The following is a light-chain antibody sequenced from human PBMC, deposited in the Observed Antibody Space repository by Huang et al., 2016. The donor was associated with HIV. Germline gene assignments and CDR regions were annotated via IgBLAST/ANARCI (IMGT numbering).Light chain of an antibody. V-gene: IGKV3-15*01. CDR1: QSVSSN. Sequence: EIVMTQSPATLSVSPGERATLSCRASQSVSSNLAWYQQKPGQAPRLLIYAASTRATGIPARVSGRGSGTEFTLTISSLQSEDFAVYYCQQYNNWPRTFGQGTKVEIK. CDR2: AAS. CDR3: QQYNNWPRT. J-gene: IGKJ1*01.